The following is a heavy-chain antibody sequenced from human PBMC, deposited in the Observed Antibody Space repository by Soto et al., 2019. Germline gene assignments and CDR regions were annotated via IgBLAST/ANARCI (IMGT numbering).Heavy chain of an antibody. CDR3: ARCVAVTPRYYYIES. J-gene: IGHJ4*02. V-gene: IGHV2-5*01. Sequence: QITLKESGPTLVKPTQTLTLTCSFSGFSLTTSGVGVGWIRQPPGKAPEWLAALYWHGDEPYNPSLKSRLTITKDTSKNQVVLTVANRDPVDTATYYCARCVAVTPRYYYIESWGQGILVTVSS. CDR1: GFSLTTSGVG. D-gene: IGHD2-21*02. CDR2: LYWHGDE.